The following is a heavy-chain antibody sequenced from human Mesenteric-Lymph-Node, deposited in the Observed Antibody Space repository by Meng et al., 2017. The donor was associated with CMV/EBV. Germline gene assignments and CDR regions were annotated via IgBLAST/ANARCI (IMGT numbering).Heavy chain of an antibody. J-gene: IGHJ4*02. CDR3: ARDISNWNSY. V-gene: IGHV3-74*01. D-gene: IGHD1-7*01. CDR1: GFIFSDYW. CDR2: INSDGSST. Sequence: GESLKISCAASGFIFSDYWMHWVRQAPGKGLVWVSRINSDGSSTSYADSVKGRFTISRDNAKNTLYLQMNSLRAEDTAVYYCARDISNWNSYWGQGTLVTVSS.